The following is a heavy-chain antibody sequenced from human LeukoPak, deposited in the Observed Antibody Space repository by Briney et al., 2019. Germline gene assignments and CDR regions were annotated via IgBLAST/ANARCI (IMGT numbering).Heavy chain of an antibody. CDR2: MNPNSGNT. CDR3: AKDPNGDHIGAFDF. D-gene: IGHD4-17*01. V-gene: IGHV1-8*01. CDR1: GYTFTSYD. J-gene: IGHJ3*01. Sequence: ASVKVSCKASGYTFTSYDINWVRQATGQGLEWMGWMNPNSGNTGYAQKFQGRVTMTRNTSISTAYMELSSLRSEDTAVYYCAKDPNGDHIGAFDFWGQGTMVTVSS.